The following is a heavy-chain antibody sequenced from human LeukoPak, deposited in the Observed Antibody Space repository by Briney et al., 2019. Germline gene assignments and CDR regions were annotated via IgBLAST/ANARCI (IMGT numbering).Heavy chain of an antibody. CDR2: ISGSGGST. V-gene: IGHV3-23*01. CDR1: GFTFSSYA. CDR3: ACRGYYDSSGYYSGGGDY. D-gene: IGHD3-22*01. Sequence: GGSLRLSCAASGFTFSSYAMSWVRQAPGKGLEWVSAISGSGGSTYYADSVKGRFTISRDNSKNTLYLQMNILRAEDTAVYYCACRGYYDSSGYYSGGGDYWGQGTLVTVSS. J-gene: IGHJ4*02.